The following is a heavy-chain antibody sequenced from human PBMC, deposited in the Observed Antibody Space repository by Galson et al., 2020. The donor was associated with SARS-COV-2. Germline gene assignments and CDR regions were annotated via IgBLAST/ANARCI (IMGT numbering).Heavy chain of an antibody. Sequence: SETLSLTCTVSGGSISSGDYYWSWIRQPPGKGLEWIGYIYYSGSTYYNPSLKSRVTISVDTSKNQFSLKLSSVTAADTAVYYCARVAGGSSGYYFPNTFFDYWGQGTLVTVSS. J-gene: IGHJ4*02. CDR1: GGSISSGDYY. V-gene: IGHV4-30-4*01. D-gene: IGHD3-22*01. CDR3: ARVAGGSSGYYFPNTFFDY. CDR2: IYYSGST.